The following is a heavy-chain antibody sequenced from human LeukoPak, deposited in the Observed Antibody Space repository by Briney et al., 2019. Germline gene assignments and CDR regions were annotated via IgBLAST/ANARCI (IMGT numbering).Heavy chain of an antibody. D-gene: IGHD5-24*01. CDR1: GYTFTGYY. Sequence: ASVKVSCKASGYTFTGYYMHWVRQAPGQGLEWMGQINPNSGGTNYAQKFQGRVTMTRDTSISTAYMELSRLRSDDTAVYYCARDRRMATTTFDYWGQGTLVTVSS. V-gene: IGHV1-2*06. CDR2: INPNSGGT. CDR3: ARDRRMATTTFDY. J-gene: IGHJ4*02.